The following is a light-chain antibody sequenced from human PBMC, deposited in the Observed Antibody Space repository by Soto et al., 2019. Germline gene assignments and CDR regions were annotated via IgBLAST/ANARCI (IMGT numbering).Light chain of an antibody. V-gene: IGKV3-15*01. Sequence: RCSPSHSETQGERATLSCRASQSIGRNLAWYQQKPGQAPRLLIYGASTRATGIPARFSGSGSGTVFTLTISSLHFVEIAVSHSQLYYGFG. CDR1: QSIGRN. CDR2: GAS. CDR3: QLYYG. J-gene: IGKJ3*01.